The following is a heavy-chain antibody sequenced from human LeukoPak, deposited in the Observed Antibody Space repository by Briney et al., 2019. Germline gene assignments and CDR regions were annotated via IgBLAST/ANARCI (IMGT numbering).Heavy chain of an antibody. CDR1: GFTFSTYS. CDR2: IASSTI. CDR3: ARDLPQHVIVRTKIDDNWFDP. V-gene: IGHV3-48*04. J-gene: IGHJ5*02. D-gene: IGHD2-21*01. Sequence: GGSLRLSCAASGFTFSTYSMNWVRQAPGKGPEWVSYIASSTIYYADSVKGRFTISRDNAKNSLYLQMNSLRAEDTAVYYCARDLPQHVIVRTKIDDNWFDPWGQGTLVTVSS.